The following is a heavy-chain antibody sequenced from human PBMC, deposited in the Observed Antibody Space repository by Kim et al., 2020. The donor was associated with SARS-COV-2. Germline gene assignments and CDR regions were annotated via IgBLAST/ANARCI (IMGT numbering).Heavy chain of an antibody. CDR3: SKAVVRGVNYYYYGLD. CDR2: ISYDGSSK. D-gene: IGHD3-10*01. Sequence: GGSLRLSCAASGFTFSTYGMHWVRQAPGKGLEWVAVISYDGSSKYYGESVKGRFTISRDNPENTLYLQMNSLRPEDTAVYYCSKAVVRGVNYYYYGLD. J-gene: IGHJ6*01. V-gene: IGHV3-30*18. CDR1: GFTFSTYG.